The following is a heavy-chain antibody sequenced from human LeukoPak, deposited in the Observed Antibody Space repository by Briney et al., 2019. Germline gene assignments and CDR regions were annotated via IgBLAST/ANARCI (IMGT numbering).Heavy chain of an antibody. CDR2: IYYSGST. CDR3: ARVRGYSYGWAFDI. CDR1: GGSISSSSYY. D-gene: IGHD5-18*01. J-gene: IGHJ3*02. V-gene: IGHV4-39*01. Sequence: SETLSLTCTVSGGSISSSSYYWGWIRQPPGKGLEWIGSIYYSGSTYYNPSLKSRVTISVDTSKNQFSLKLSSVTAADTAVYYCARVRGYSYGWAFDIRGQGTMVTVSS.